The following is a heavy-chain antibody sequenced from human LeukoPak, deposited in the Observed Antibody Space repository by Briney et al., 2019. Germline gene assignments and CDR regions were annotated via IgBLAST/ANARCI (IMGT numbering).Heavy chain of an antibody. D-gene: IGHD4-11*01. CDR1: GFTFSNYW. J-gene: IGHJ5*02. CDR2: IKQDGSEK. V-gene: IGHV3-7*01. CDR3: ARDPRSTVNSRCNWFDP. Sequence: GGSLRLSCAASGFTFSNYWMNWVRQTPGKGLEWVANIKQDGSEKYYLDSVKGRFTISRDNAKNSLYLQMNSLRAEDTGVYYCARDPRSTVNSRCNWFDPWGQGTLVTVSS.